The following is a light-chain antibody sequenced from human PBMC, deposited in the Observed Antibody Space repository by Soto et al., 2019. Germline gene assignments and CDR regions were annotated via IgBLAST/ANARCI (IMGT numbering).Light chain of an antibody. Sequence: QSVLTQPASVSGSPGQSITISCTGTSSDVGGNKYVSWYQHYPGKVPKLMICDVSNRPSGVSNRFSGSKSGNTASLTISGLQAEDEAHYYCSAFTGTTYVFGTGTKLTVL. CDR3: SAFTGTTYV. J-gene: IGLJ1*01. CDR1: SSDVGGNKY. CDR2: DVS. V-gene: IGLV2-14*03.